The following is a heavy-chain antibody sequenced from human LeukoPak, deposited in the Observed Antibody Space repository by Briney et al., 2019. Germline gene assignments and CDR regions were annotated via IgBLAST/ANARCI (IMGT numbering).Heavy chain of an antibody. D-gene: IGHD3-10*01. CDR3: ARHGSGRYYPAEGRVDY. CDR1: GYTFTGYY. CDR2: INPSVGGT. Sequence: ASVKVSCKASGYTFTGYYIHWVRQAPGQGLEWMGIINPSVGGTTYARKFQGRVTMTRDTSTSTVYMELSSLRSEDTAVYYCARHGSGRYYPAEGRVDYWGQGTLVTVSS. V-gene: IGHV1-46*03. J-gene: IGHJ4*02.